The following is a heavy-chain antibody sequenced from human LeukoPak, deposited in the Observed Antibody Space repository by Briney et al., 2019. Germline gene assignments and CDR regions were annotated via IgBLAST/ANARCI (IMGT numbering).Heavy chain of an antibody. CDR1: GFTFSSYA. CDR2: ISNNGDIT. Sequence: GGSLRLSCSASGFTFSSYALHWVRQAPGKGLELVSGISNNGDITYHADSVKGRFTISRDNSKNTLYLQMNSLRADDTAVYYCARDSSPWYYYDRTGSNGFDPWGQGTLVTVSS. J-gene: IGHJ5*02. CDR3: ARDSSPWYYYDRTGSNGFDP. D-gene: IGHD3-22*01. V-gene: IGHV3-64*04.